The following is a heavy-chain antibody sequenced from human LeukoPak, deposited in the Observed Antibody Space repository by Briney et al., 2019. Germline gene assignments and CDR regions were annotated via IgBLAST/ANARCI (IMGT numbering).Heavy chain of an antibody. CDR2: ISWNSGSI. V-gene: IGHV3-9*01. J-gene: IGHJ3*02. D-gene: IGHD5-18*01. CDR1: GFTFDDYA. CDR3: AKGHTAMATFDI. Sequence: GGSLRLSCAASGFTFDDYAMHWVRQAPGKGLEWVSGISWNSGSIGYADSVKGRFTISRDNAKNSLYLQMNSLRAEDTALYYCAKGHTAMATFDIWGQGTMVTVSS.